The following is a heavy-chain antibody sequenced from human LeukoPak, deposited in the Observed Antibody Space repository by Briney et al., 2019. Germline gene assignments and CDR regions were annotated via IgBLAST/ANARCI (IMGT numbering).Heavy chain of an antibody. Sequence: GRSLRLSCAASGFTFDDCAMHWVRQAPGKGLEWVSGISWNSGSIGYADSEKGRFTISRDNAKNSLYLQMNSLRAEDTAVYYCARGGPPRLYSYGFNWFDPWGQGTLVTVSS. V-gene: IGHV3-9*01. CDR3: ARGGPPRLYSYGFNWFDP. D-gene: IGHD5-18*01. CDR1: GFTFDDCA. J-gene: IGHJ5*02. CDR2: ISWNSGSI.